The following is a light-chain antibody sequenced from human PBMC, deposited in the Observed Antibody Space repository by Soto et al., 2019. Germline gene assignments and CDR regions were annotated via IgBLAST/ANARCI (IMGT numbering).Light chain of an antibody. J-gene: IGLJ3*02. Sequence: NFMLTQPHSVSESPGKTVTISCTRSSGRIGSNYVQWYQQRPGSAPTTVIYEDNQRASGVPDRFSGSIDSSSNSASLTVSGLRTGDEADYYCQSYDSINLWVFGGGTKVTVL. V-gene: IGLV6-57*04. CDR2: EDN. CDR1: SGRIGSNY. CDR3: QSYDSINLWV.